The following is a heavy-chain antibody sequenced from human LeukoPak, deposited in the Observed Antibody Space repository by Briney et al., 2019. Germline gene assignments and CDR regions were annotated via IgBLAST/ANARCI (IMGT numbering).Heavy chain of an antibody. CDR3: AGHGYFSIDY. V-gene: IGHV4-4*07. CDR1: GGSISSYY. J-gene: IGHJ4*02. Sequence: PSETLSLTCTLSGGSISSYYWSWIRQPAGKGLEWIGRIYTSGSTTYNPSLESRVTISLDKSRAQFSLNLNSVTAADTAVYYCAGHGYFSIDYWGQGTLVTVSS. CDR2: IYTSGST. D-gene: IGHD5-18*01.